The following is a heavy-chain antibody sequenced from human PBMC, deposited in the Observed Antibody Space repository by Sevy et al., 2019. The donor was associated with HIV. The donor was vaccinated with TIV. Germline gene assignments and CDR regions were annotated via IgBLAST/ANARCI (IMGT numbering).Heavy chain of an antibody. CDR3: ARHAREAWRGSGVYYNVTDGFDP. J-gene: IGHJ5*02. V-gene: IGHV3-49*04. CDR2: IITKNHGGTP. CDR1: GFNIADYY. Sequence: GGSLRLSCTGSGFNIADYYMTWVRQAPGKGLDWVGFIITKNHGGTPEYGASVKGRFTISRDDSKNTIYLQMHSLKTEDTGIYCCARHAREAWRGSGVYYNVTDGFDPWGQGTLVTVSS. D-gene: IGHD3-10*01.